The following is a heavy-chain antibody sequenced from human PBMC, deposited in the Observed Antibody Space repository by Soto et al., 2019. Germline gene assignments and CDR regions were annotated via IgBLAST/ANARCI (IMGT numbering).Heavy chain of an antibody. CDR1: GFTFSSYT. Sequence: PGGSLRLSCAASGFTFSSYTLNWVRQAPGEGLEWVSSISSSSTYIYYVDSVKGRFTISRDNAKNSLYLQMNSLRAEDTAVYYCARDRSSSRRGWFDPWGQGTLVTVSS. J-gene: IGHJ5*02. D-gene: IGHD6-13*01. V-gene: IGHV3-21*01. CDR3: ARDRSSSRRGWFDP. CDR2: ISSSSTYI.